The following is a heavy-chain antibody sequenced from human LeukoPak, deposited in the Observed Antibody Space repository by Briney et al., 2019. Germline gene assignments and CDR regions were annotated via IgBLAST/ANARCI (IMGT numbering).Heavy chain of an antibody. CDR2: IRYDGSNK. Sequence: GGSLRLSCAASGFTFSSYSMNWVRQAPGKGLEWVAFIRYDGSNKYYADSVKGRFTISRDNSKNTLYLQMNSLRAEDTAVYYCAKDLSYYDSSGILDYWGQGTLVTVSS. CDR3: AKDLSYYDSSGILDY. V-gene: IGHV3-30*02. D-gene: IGHD3-22*01. J-gene: IGHJ4*02. CDR1: GFTFSSYS.